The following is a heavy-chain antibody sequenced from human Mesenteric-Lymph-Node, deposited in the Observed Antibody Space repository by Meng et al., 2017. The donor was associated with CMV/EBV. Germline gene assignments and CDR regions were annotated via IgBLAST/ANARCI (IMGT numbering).Heavy chain of an antibody. CDR1: GFTFSSYE. D-gene: IGHD3-3*01. CDR3: AKDLEAAYYDFWSGYYQGYYFDY. V-gene: IGHV3-48*03. J-gene: IGHJ4*02. Sequence: GGSLRLSCAASGFTFSSYEMNWVRQAPGKGLEWVSYISSSGSTIYYADSVKGRFTISRNNSKNTLYLQMNNLRAEDTAVYYCAKDLEAAYYDFWSGYYQGYYFDYWGQGTLVTVSS. CDR2: ISSSGSTI.